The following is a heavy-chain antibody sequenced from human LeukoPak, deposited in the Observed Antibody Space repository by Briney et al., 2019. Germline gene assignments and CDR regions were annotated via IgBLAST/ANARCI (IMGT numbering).Heavy chain of an antibody. CDR2: ISRSGAYT. Sequence: PGGSLRLSCAASGFTFSDYYMSWIRQAPGKGPEWVSYISRSGAYTYYTDSVKGRFTVSRDNAKKLLFLQMDGLRAEDTALYYCSRPLSFGELFRLDDWGQGTLVTVSS. CDR3: SRPLSFGELFRLDD. V-gene: IGHV3-11*06. D-gene: IGHD3-10*01. J-gene: IGHJ4*02. CDR1: GFTFSDYY.